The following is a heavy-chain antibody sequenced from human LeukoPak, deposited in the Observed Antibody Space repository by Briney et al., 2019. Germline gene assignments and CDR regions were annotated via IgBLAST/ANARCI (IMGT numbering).Heavy chain of an antibody. V-gene: IGHV3-35*01. CDR2: VSWNDSRT. D-gene: IGHD5-18*01. J-gene: IGHJ4*02. Sequence: GGSLRLSCAVSGFTFINNDMNWVHQAPGKGLEWLSGVSWNDSRTHYADSVKGRFTISRDNAKNSLYLQMNSLRAEDTAVYYCARKDRLGYSYGQGPFDFWGQGTLVTVSS. CDR1: GFTFINND. CDR3: ARKDRLGYSYGQGPFDF.